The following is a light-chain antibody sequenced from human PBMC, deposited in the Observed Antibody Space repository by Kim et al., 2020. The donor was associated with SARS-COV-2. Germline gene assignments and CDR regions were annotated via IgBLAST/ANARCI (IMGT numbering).Light chain of an antibody. CDR2: CTS. CDR3: QQYGRPPLT. V-gene: IGKV3-20*01. CDR1: QTVSITF. J-gene: IGKJ4*01. Sequence: SPGERATLSCRASQTVSITFLAWYQQKPGQPPRLLISCTSTRATGIPDRFSGSGSGTDFTLTISRLEPEDFALYYCQQYGRPPLTFGGGTKVDIK.